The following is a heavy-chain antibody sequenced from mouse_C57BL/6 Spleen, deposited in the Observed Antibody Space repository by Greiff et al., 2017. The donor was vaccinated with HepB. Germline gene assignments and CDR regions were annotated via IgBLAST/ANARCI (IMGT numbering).Heavy chain of an antibody. CDR2: INPSSGYT. Sequence: VQLQQSGAELARPGASVKMSCKASGYTFTSYTMHWVKQRPGQGLEWIGYINPSSGYTKYNQKFKDKATLTADKSSSTAYMQLSSLTSEDSAVYYCARSKDYYGSSYGFDYWGQGTTLTVSS. D-gene: IGHD1-1*01. CDR3: ARSKDYYGSSYGFDY. J-gene: IGHJ2*01. V-gene: IGHV1-4*01. CDR1: GYTFTSYT.